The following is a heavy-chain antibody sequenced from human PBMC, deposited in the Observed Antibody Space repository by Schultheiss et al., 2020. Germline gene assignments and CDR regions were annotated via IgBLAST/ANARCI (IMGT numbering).Heavy chain of an antibody. V-gene: IGHV3-48*03. J-gene: IGHJ4*02. Sequence: GGSLRLSCAASGFTFSSYEMNWVRQAPGKGLEWVSYISSSGSTIYYADSVKGRFTISRDNAKNSLYLQMNSLRAEDTAVYYCAKLVGGRGPFDYWGQGTLVTVSS. CDR2: ISSSGSTI. CDR1: GFTFSSYE. D-gene: IGHD1-26*01. CDR3: AKLVGGRGPFDY.